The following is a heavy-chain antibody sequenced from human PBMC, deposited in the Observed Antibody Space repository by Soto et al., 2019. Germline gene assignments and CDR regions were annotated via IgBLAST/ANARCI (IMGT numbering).Heavy chain of an antibody. V-gene: IGHV4-61*01. CDR1: GGSVSSGSYY. CDR3: ARGSGSYYY. D-gene: IGHD1-26*01. J-gene: IGHJ4*02. CDR2: IYYSGST. Sequence: TSETLSLTCTVSGGSVSSGSYYWSWIRQPPGKGLEWIGYIYYSGSTNYNPSLKSRVTISVDTSKNQFSLKLSSVTAADTAVYYCARGSGSYYYWGQGTLVTVSS.